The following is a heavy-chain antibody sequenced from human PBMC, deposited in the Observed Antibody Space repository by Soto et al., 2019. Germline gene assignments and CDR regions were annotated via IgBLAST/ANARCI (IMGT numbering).Heavy chain of an antibody. CDR2: IGTAGDT. CDR1: GFTFSNYD. D-gene: IGHD2-15*01. J-gene: IGHJ4*02. Sequence: EVQLVESGGGLVQPGGSLRLSCAASGFTFSNYDMHWVRQVTGKGLEWVSTIGTAGDTYYPGSVKGRFTISRENAKNSLDLQMNSLRAEDTAVYYCARGRLISRYYFDYWGQGTLVTVSS. V-gene: IGHV3-13*01. CDR3: ARGRLISRYYFDY.